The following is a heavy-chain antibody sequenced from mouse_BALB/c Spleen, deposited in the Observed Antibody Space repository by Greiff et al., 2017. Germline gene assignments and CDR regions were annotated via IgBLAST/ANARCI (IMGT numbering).Heavy chain of an antibody. J-gene: IGHJ2*01. CDR3: ARAGGKYEGYFDY. CDR1: GFNIKDTY. CDR2: IDPANGNT. D-gene: IGHD2-1*01. V-gene: IGHV14-3*02. Sequence: VQLQQSGAELVKPGASVKLSCTASGFNIKDTYMHWVKQRPEQGLEWIGRIDPANGNTKYDPKFQGKATITADTSSNTAYLQLSSLTSEDTAVYDCARAGGKYEGYFDYWGQGTTLTVSS.